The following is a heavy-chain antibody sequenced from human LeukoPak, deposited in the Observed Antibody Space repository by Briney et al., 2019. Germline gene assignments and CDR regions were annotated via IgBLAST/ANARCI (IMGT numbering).Heavy chain of an antibody. Sequence: SETLSLTCTVSGGSISTYYWTWIRQPPGKGLEWIGYIYYSGSTNYNPSLKSRVTISVDTSKNQFSLKLSSVTAADTAVYYCARTPLDSSLRFDYWGQGTLVTVSS. CDR3: ARTPLDSSLRFDY. CDR1: GGSISTYY. CDR2: IYYSGST. J-gene: IGHJ4*02. V-gene: IGHV4-59*08. D-gene: IGHD3-22*01.